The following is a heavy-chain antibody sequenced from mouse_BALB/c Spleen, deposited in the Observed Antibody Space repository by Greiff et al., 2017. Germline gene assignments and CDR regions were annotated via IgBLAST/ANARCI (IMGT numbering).Heavy chain of an antibody. CDR2: FYPGSGSI. D-gene: IGHD1-1*01. J-gene: IGHJ1*01. Sequence: QVQLQQSGAELVKPGASVKLSCKASGYTFTENIIHWVKQRSGQGLEWIGWFYPGSGSIKYNEKFKDKATLTADKSSSTVYMELSRLTSEDSAVYFCARQDYYGSSYWYFDVWGAGTTVTVSS. CDR1: GYTFTENI. CDR3: ARQDYYGSSYWYFDV. V-gene: IGHV1-62-2*01.